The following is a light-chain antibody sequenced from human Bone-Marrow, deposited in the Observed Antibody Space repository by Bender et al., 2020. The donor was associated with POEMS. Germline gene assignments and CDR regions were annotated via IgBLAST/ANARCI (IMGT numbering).Light chain of an antibody. V-gene: IGLV1-44*01. Sequence: QSVLTQPPSASGTPGQRVTISCSGGSSNIGAHAVNWYQHLPGTAPKLLIYSSHRRPSEVPDRFSGSRSGTSASLAISGLQSEEEAGYYCAVWDDRLNGWVFGGGTKLSVL. CDR3: AVWDDRLNGWV. CDR1: SSNIGAHA. CDR2: SSH. J-gene: IGLJ3*02.